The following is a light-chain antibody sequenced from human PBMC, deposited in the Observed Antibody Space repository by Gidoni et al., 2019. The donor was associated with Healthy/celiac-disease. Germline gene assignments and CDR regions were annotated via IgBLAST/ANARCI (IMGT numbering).Light chain of an antibody. Sequence: IVLTQSPGTLSLSPGERATLSRRASQSVRSSYLAWYQQKPGQAPRLLIYGASSRATGIPDRFSGSGSGTDFTLTISRLEPEDFAVYYCQQYGSSLRTFGQXTKVEIK. CDR2: GAS. CDR3: QQYGSSLRT. J-gene: IGKJ1*01. V-gene: IGKV3-20*01. CDR1: QSVRSSY.